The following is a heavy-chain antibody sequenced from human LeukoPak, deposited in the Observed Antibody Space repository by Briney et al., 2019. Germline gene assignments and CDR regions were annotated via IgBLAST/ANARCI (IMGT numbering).Heavy chain of an antibody. CDR1: GGSFSGYY. CDR2: INHSGST. CDR3: ARISPPTVTTN. V-gene: IGHV4-34*01. J-gene: IGHJ4*02. Sequence: SETLSLTCAVYGGSFSGYYWSWIRQPPGKGLEWMGEINHSGSTNYNPSLKSRVTISVDTSKNQFSLKLSSVTAADTAVYYCARISPPTVTTNWGQGTLVTVSS. D-gene: IGHD4-17*01.